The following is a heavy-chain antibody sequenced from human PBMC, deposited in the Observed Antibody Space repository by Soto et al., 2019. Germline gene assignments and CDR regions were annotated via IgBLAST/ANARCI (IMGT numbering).Heavy chain of an antibody. V-gene: IGHV5-51*01. CDR1: VYSFTSYW. CDR3: STQYAPGPYSRAWGAFEI. D-gene: IGHD6-19*01. CDR2: IYPGDSDT. J-gene: IGHJ3*02. Sequence: GESLEISCKGSVYSFTSYWIGWVRQMPGKGLEWMGIIYPGDSDTRYSPSFQGQVTISADKSISTAYLQWRSLKASDTAMYYCSTQYAPGPYSRAWGAFEIWGKGTMVTVS.